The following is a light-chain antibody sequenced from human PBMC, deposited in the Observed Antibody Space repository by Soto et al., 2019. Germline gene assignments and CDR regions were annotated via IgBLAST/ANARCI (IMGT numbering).Light chain of an antibody. J-gene: IGKJ5*01. Sequence: EIVLTQSPGTLSLSPGERATLSCRASQSVSSSYLGWYQQKPGQAPRLLIYGASSRATGIPDRFSGSGSGTDFTLTISSLEPEDCAIYYCQQRQYWPPITFGQGTRLEIK. V-gene: IGKV3D-20*02. CDR3: QQRQYWPPIT. CDR1: QSVSSSY. CDR2: GAS.